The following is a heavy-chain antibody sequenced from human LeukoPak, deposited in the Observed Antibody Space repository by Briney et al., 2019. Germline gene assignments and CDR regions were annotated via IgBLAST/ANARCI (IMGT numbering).Heavy chain of an antibody. V-gene: IGHV3-21*04. D-gene: IGHD3-10*01. CDR2: ISSSSSYI. J-gene: IGHJ4*02. CDR3: AKRASGSGTSLYYFDY. Sequence: GGSLRLSCAASGFTFSSYSMNWVRQAPGKGLEWVSSISSSSSYIYYADSVKGRFTISRDNAKNSLYLQMNSLRAEDTAVYYCAKRASGSGTSLYYFDYWGQGTLVTVSS. CDR1: GFTFSSYS.